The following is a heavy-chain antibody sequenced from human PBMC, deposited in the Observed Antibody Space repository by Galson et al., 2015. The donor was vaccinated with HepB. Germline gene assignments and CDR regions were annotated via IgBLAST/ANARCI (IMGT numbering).Heavy chain of an antibody. D-gene: IGHD3-22*01. V-gene: IGHV1-69*04. J-gene: IGHJ2*01. Sequence: SVKVSCKASGGTFNSYAISWVRQAPGQGLEWMGRTIPILGITNYAQKFQGRVTITADKSTSTAYMELSTLRSEDTAVYYCARDPRWHYDVWHFELWGRGTLVTVSS. CDR1: GGTFNSYA. CDR3: ARDPRWHYDVWHFEL. CDR2: TIPILGIT.